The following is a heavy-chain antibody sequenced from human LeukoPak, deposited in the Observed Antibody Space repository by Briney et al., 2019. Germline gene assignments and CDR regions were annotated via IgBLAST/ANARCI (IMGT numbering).Heavy chain of an antibody. CDR1: GFTFSSYW. CDR3: VRGLNGAGDY. V-gene: IGHV3-74*01. Sequence: PGGSLRLSCAASGFTFSSYWMHWVRQAPGKGLVWVSRINEDETTITYADSVKGRFTISRDNAKNTLFLRMSSLRAEDTAVYYCVRGLNGAGDYWGQGTLVTVSS. CDR2: INEDETTI. J-gene: IGHJ4*02. D-gene: IGHD3-10*01.